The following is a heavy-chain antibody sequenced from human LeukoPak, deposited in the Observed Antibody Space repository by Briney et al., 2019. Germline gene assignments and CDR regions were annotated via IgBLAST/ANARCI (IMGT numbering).Heavy chain of an antibody. CDR3: AKGDGDYYYYYYYYYMDV. D-gene: IGHD4-17*01. CDR1: GFTFSSYG. CDR2: ISYDGSNK. V-gene: IGHV3-30*18. J-gene: IGHJ6*03. Sequence: PGGSLRLSCAASGFTFSSYGMHWVRQAPGKGLEWVAVISYDGSNKYYADSVKGRFTISRDNSKNTLYLQMNSLRAEDTAVYYCAKGDGDYYYYYYYYYMDVWGKGTTVTVSS.